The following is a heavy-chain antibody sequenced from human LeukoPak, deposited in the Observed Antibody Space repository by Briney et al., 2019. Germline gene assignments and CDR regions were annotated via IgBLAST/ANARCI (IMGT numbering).Heavy chain of an antibody. CDR2: IYYSGST. CDR3: ATFSSSWYSNF. Sequence: SETLSLTCSVSGASTSSSYLTWIRQPPGKGLEWIADIYYSGSTNYNPSLKSRVTISVDTSKNQFSLKLYSVTAADTAVYYCATFSSSWYSNFWGQGTLVTVSS. J-gene: IGHJ4*02. V-gene: IGHV4-59*01. D-gene: IGHD6-13*01. CDR1: GASTSSSY.